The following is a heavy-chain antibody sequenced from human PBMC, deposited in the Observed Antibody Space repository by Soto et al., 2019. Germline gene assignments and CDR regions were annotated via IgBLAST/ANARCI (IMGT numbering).Heavy chain of an antibody. D-gene: IGHD5-18*01. J-gene: IGHJ4*02. Sequence: GSLRLSCAASGFAFSDYYMSWIRQAPGKGLEWVSYISSSSSYTNYADSVKGRFTISRDNAKNSLYLQMKSLRAEETAVYYCAKGPIQLWSFDYWGQGTLVTISS. V-gene: IGHV3-11*05. CDR3: AKGPIQLWSFDY. CDR1: GFAFSDYY. CDR2: ISSSSSYT.